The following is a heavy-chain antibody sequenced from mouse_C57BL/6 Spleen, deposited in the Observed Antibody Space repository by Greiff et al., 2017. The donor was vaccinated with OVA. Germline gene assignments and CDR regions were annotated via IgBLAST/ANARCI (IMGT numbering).Heavy chain of an antibody. CDR1: GYTFTDYY. D-gene: IGHD2-5*01. J-gene: IGHJ4*01. CDR2: INPNNGGT. Sequence: EVQLQQSGPELVKPGASVKISCKASGYTFTDYYMNWVKQSHGKSLEWIGDINPNNGGTSYNQKFKGKATLTVDKSSSTAYMELRSLTSEDSAVYYCARGIVTTGAMDYWGQGTSVTVSS. V-gene: IGHV1-26*01. CDR3: ARGIVTTGAMDY.